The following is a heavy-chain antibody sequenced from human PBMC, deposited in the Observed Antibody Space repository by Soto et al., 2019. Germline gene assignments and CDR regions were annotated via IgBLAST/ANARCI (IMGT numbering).Heavy chain of an antibody. CDR1: GFSFRTYE. CDR3: APRKYGSFDIGAFDI. CDR2: ISKNGIDI. J-gene: IGHJ3*02. V-gene: IGHV3-48*03. D-gene: IGHD1-26*01. Sequence: GGSLRLSCAASGFSFRTYEMNWVRQAPGKGLEWVSYISKNGIDIYYADSVKGRFTISRDNANNSLFLQMDSLRPDDTAIYYCAPRKYGSFDIGAFDIWGQGTMVTVS.